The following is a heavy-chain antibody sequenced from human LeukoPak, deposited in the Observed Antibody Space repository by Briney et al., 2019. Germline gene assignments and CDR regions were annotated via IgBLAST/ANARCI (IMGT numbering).Heavy chain of an antibody. D-gene: IGHD3-22*01. CDR3: ATVAVGYYDSSGYYYKNDRYFDL. CDR1: GYTLTELS. J-gene: IGHJ2*01. CDR2: FDPEDGET. V-gene: IGHV1-24*01. Sequence: ASVKVSCKVSGYTLTELSMHWVRQAPGKGLEWMGGFDPEDGETIYAQKFQGRVTMTEDTSTDTAYMELSSLRSEDTAVYYCATVAVGYYDSSGYYYKNDRYFDLWGRDTLVTVSS.